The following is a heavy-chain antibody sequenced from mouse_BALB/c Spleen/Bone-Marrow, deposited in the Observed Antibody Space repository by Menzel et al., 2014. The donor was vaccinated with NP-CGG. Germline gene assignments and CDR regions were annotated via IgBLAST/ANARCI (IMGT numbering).Heavy chain of an antibody. CDR3: ARYDYRYSWFAY. V-gene: IGHV14-3*02. J-gene: IGHJ3*01. D-gene: IGHD2-14*01. CDR2: IDPANGNT. Sequence: VQLQQCGAELVKPGASVKLSCTASGFNIKDTYMHWVKQRPEQGLEWIGRIDPANGNTKYDPKFQGKATITTDTSSNTAYLQLRSLTSEDTAVYYCARYDYRYSWFAYWGQGTLVTVSA. CDR1: GFNIKDTY.